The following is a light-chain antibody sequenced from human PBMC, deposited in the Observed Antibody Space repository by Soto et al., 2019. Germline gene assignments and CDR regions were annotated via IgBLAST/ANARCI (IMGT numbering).Light chain of an antibody. CDR1: SSDVGAYNF. CDR3: AAWDDSLNGYV. J-gene: IGLJ1*01. Sequence: QSVLTQPASVSGSPGQSITISCTGSSSDVGAYNFVSWYQHHPGKAPKLLIYYDDLLSSGVSDRFSGSRSGTSASLAIRGLQSEDEADYYCAAWDDSLNGYVFGIGTKVTVL. V-gene: IGLV1-36*01. CDR2: YDD.